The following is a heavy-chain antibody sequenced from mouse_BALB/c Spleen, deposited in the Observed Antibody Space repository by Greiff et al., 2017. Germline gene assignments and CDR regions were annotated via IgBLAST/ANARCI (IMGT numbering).Heavy chain of an antibody. CDR1: GYTFTDYY. V-gene: IGHV1-77*01. J-gene: IGHJ3*01. D-gene: IGHD2-13*01. CDR3: ARVGEAY. CDR2: IYPGSGNT. Sequence: VQLVESGAELARPGASVKLSCKASGYTFTDYYINWVKQRTGQGLEWIGEIYPGSGNTYYNEKFKGKATLTADKSSSTAYMQLSSLTSEDSSVYFCARVGEAYWGQGTLVTVSA.